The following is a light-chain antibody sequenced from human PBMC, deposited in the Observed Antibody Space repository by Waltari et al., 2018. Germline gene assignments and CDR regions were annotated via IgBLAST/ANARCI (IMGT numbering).Light chain of an antibody. Sequence: SYELTQPPSVSVSPGQTASITCSGDKLGTKYTTWYQQKPGQSPMLVIYQDTMRPSGIPERFSGSNSGNTATLTISGTQAMDEADYYCQAWDSSTEIFGGGTKLTVL. CDR1: KLGTKY. CDR3: QAWDSSTEI. J-gene: IGLJ2*01. CDR2: QDT. V-gene: IGLV3-1*01.